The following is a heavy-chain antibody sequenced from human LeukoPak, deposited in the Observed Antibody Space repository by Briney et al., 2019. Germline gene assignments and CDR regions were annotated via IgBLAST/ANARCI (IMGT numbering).Heavy chain of an antibody. D-gene: IGHD1/OR15-1a*01. CDR1: GFTFSNYL. CDR2: ISTDGSFT. V-gene: IGHV3-74*01. CDR3: ARGWNTTPRSGFDI. J-gene: IGHJ3*02. Sequence: GGSLRLSCEASGFTFSNYLMHWVRQTPGKGLVWISRISTDGSFTNYADSVKGRFSISRDNAKNTLYLQMNSLRVEDTAVYFCARGWNTTPRSGFDIWGLGTMVTVSS.